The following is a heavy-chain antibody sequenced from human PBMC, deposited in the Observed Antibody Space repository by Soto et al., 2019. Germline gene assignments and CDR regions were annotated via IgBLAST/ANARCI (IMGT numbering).Heavy chain of an antibody. CDR3: ARGRYGSGTYHLFDN. CDR2: TNPMFGTA. D-gene: IGHD3-10*01. Sequence: SVKVSCKASGGTFSNYAISWVRQAPGQGLEWMGGTNPMFGTANYAQKFQGRVTITADEPTSTATMELSSLRSDDTAVYYCARGRYGSGTYHLFDNWGQGTLVTVSS. CDR1: GGTFSNYA. V-gene: IGHV1-69*13. J-gene: IGHJ4*01.